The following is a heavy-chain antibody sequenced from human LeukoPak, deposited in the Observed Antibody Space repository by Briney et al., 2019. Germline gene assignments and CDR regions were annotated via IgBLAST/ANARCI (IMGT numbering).Heavy chain of an antibody. CDR3: ARDSEYGSGSYSD. V-gene: IGHV4-34*01. CDR2: INHSGST. Sequence: SETLSLTCAVYGGSFSDYYWSWIRQPPGKGLEWIGEINHSGSTNYNPSLKSRVTISVDTSKNQFSLKLSSVTAADTAVYYCARDSEYGSGSYSDWGQGTLVTVSS. J-gene: IGHJ4*02. D-gene: IGHD3-10*01. CDR1: GGSFSDYY.